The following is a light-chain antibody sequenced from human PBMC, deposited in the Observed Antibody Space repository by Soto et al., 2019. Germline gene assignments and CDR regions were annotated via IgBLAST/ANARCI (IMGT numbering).Light chain of an antibody. Sequence: ELEMTQSPATLSVSPGERATLSCRASQSISSNLAWYQQRPGQAPRLLIYGASMRATGTPARFSGSGSGTDFTLTISSLQSEDFAVYYCQQYHNWPPLFTFGPGTKVDIK. V-gene: IGKV3D-15*01. CDR2: GAS. CDR1: QSISSN. CDR3: QQYHNWPPLFT. J-gene: IGKJ3*01.